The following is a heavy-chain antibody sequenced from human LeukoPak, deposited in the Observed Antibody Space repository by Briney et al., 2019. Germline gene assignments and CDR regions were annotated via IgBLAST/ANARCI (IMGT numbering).Heavy chain of an antibody. CDR1: GGSFSGYY. V-gene: IGHV4-34*01. D-gene: IGHD2-15*01. CDR3: ARWEGPLGGSSRLFDY. Sequence: SETLSLTCAVYGGSFSGYYWSWIRQPPGKGLEWIGEINHSGSNNYNPSLKSRVTISVDTSKNQFSLKLSSVTAADTAVYYCARWEGPLGGSSRLFDYWGQGTLVTVSS. J-gene: IGHJ4*02. CDR2: INHSGSN.